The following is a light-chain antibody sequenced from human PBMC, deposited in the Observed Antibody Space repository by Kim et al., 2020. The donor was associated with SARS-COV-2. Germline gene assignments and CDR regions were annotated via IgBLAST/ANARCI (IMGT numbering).Light chain of an antibody. V-gene: IGLV2-14*03. CDR3: SSYSSGNTRV. CDR2: DVS. CDR1: SSDVGGYEY. Sequence: QSALTQPASVSGSPGQSITISCTGTSSDVGGYEYVSWYQQNPGKAPKLMIYDVSNRPSGVSNRFSGSKSGNTASLTISGLQAEDEADYCCSSYSSGNTRVFGGGTQLTVL. J-gene: IGLJ3*02.